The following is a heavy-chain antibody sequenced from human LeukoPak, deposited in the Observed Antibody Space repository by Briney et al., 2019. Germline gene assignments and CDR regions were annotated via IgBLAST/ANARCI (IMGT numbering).Heavy chain of an antibody. CDR1: GFTFSSYW. Sequence: GGSLRLSCAASGFTFSSYWMSWVSQAPGKGLEWVANIKQDGSEKYYVDSVKGRFTISRDNAKNSLYLQMNSLRAEDTAVYYCARGLAYYYMDVWGKGTTVTVSS. CDR2: IKQDGSEK. CDR3: ARGLAYYYMDV. V-gene: IGHV3-7*01. J-gene: IGHJ6*03.